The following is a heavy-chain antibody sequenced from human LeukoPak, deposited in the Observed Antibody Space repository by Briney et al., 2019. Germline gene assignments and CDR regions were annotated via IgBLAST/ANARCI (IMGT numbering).Heavy chain of an antibody. CDR2: IIPIFGTA. D-gene: IGHD4-17*01. V-gene: IGHV1-69*05. CDR3: ARGKTDMTTVTTPGLDY. Sequence: ASVKVSCKASGGTFSSYAISWVRQAPGQGLEWMGGIIPIFGTANYAQKFQGRVTITTDESTSTAYMELSSLRSEDTAVYYCARGKTDMTTVTTPGLDYWGQGTLVTVSS. J-gene: IGHJ4*02. CDR1: GGTFSSYA.